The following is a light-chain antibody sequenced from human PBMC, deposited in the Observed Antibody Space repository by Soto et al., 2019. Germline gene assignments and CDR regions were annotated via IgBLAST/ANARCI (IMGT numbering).Light chain of an antibody. CDR1: QSISSY. CDR2: AAS. J-gene: IGKJ1*01. Sequence: DIQMTQSPSSLSASVGDRVTITCRASQSISSYLNWYQQKPGTAPKFLIYAASSLQSGVPSRFTGSGSGTDFTLTISSLQPEDSASYYCQQYNSYSKTFGQGTKVDIK. CDR3: QQYNSYSKT. V-gene: IGKV1-39*01.